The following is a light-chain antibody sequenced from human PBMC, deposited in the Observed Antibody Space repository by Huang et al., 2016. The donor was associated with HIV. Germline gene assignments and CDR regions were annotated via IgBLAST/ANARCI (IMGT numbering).Light chain of an antibody. J-gene: IGKJ2*01. V-gene: IGKV3-20*01. Sequence: EIVLTPSPVPLSLSPGEGASLSCRASQGVHTSYLAWYQQRPGQAPRLLIFGAANRATGVPPRFRGSESGTDFTLTISGVDPEDFAVYYCQQYGTLPYTFGQGTKLEI. CDR2: GAA. CDR1: QGVHTSY. CDR3: QQYGTLPYT.